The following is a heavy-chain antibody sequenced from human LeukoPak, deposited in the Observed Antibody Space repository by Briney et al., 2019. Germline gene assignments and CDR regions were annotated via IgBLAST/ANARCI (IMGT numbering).Heavy chain of an antibody. J-gene: IGHJ5*02. V-gene: IGHV1-18*01. CDR1: GYTFTSYG. Sequence: ASVTVSFKASGYTFTSYGISWVRQAPGQGLEWMGWISAYNGNTNYAQKLQGRVTMTTDTSTSTAYMELRSLRSDDTAVYYCAREHSSGYLLDPWGQGTLVTVSS. CDR3: AREHSSGYLLDP. CDR2: ISAYNGNT. D-gene: IGHD3-22*01.